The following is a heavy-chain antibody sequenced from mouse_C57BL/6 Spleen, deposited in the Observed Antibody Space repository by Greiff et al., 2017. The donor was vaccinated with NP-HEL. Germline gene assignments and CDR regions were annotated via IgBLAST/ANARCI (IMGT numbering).Heavy chain of an antibody. Sequence: EVQVVESGPGMVKPSQSLSLTCTVTGYSITSGYDWHWIRHFPGNKLEWMGYISYSGSTNYNPSLKSRISITHDTSKNHFFLKLNSVTTEDTATYYCAGGDYDGAWFAYWGQGTLVTVSA. CDR2: ISYSGST. CDR1: GYSITSGYD. CDR3: AGGDYDGAWFAY. J-gene: IGHJ3*01. D-gene: IGHD2-4*01. V-gene: IGHV3-1*01.